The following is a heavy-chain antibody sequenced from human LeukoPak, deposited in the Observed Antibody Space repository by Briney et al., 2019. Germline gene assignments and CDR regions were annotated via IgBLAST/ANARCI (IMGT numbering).Heavy chain of an antibody. CDR1: GFTFSDYY. CDR2: IKQDGGEI. D-gene: IGHD6-13*01. Sequence: GGSLRLSCAASGFTFSDYYMSWIRQAPGKGLEWVANIKQDGGEIYYVDSVKGRFTISRDNAKNSVSLQMNSLRAEDTAIYYCATYLRNTAAGYYYFEYWGQGTLVTVSS. CDR3: ATYLRNTAAGYYYFEY. V-gene: IGHV3-7*01. J-gene: IGHJ4*02.